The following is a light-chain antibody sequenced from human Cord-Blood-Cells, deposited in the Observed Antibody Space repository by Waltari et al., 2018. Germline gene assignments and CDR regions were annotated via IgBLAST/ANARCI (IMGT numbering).Light chain of an antibody. V-gene: IGLV3-21*04. CDR2: NYS. CDR1: NIGSKS. Sequence: SYVLTQPPSVSVAPGKTARITCGGNNIGSKSVHWYQQKPGQAPVLVSYNYSDRPSGVPERFSGANSGNTATLTISRVEAGDEADYYCQVWDSSSDHVVFGGGTKLTVL. J-gene: IGLJ2*01. CDR3: QVWDSSSDHVV.